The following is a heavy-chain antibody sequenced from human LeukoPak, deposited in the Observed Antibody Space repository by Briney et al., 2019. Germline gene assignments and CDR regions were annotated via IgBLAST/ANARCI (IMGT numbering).Heavy chain of an antibody. CDR1: GFTFSNYL. V-gene: IGHV3-23*01. Sequence: GGSLRLSCVASGFTFSNYLMDWVRQAPGKGLEWVSGISHSGSSIYYADSVKGRFTISRDNSKNTLYLQMDRLRVEDTAVYYCAMALDFWGQGTLVTVSS. J-gene: IGHJ4*02. CDR3: AMALDF. CDR2: ISHSGSSI.